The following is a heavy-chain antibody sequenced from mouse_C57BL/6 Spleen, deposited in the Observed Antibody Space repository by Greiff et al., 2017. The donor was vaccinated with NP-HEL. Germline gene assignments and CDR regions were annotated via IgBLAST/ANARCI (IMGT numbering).Heavy chain of an antibody. Sequence: EVKLMESEGGLVQPGSSMKLSCTASGFTFSDYYMAWVRQVPEKGLEWVANINYDGSSTYYLDSLKSRFIISRDNAKNILYLQMSSLKSEDTATYYCARVWGSYWYFDVWGTGTTVTVSS. D-gene: IGHD1-1*01. V-gene: IGHV5-16*01. J-gene: IGHJ1*03. CDR2: INYDGSST. CDR3: ARVWGSYWYFDV. CDR1: GFTFSDYY.